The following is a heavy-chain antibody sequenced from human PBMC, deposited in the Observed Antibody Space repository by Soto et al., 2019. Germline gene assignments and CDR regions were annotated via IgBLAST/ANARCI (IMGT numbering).Heavy chain of an antibody. J-gene: IGHJ4*02. CDR1: GFTVSSNY. CDR3: ARDRGWSLFDY. V-gene: IGHV3-53*01. Sequence: GSLRLSCAASGFTVSSNYMSWVRQAPGKGLEWVSVIYSGGRTYYADSVKGRFTISRDNSKNTLYLQMNSLRAEDTAVYYCARDRGWSLFDYWGQGTLVTVSS. D-gene: IGHD6-19*01. CDR2: IYSGGRT.